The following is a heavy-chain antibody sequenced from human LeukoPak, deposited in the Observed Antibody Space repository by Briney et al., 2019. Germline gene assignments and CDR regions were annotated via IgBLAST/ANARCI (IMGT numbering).Heavy chain of an antibody. V-gene: IGHV3-23*01. D-gene: IGHD3-22*01. J-gene: IGHJ4*02. Sequence: GGSLRLSCAASGFTFSSYGMSWVRQAPGKGLEWVSAISGSGGSTYYADSVKGRFTISRDNSKNTLYLQMNSLRAEDTAVYYCAKAGLYYYDSSGYYSEYYFDYWGQGTLVTVSS. CDR1: GFTFSSYG. CDR3: AKAGLYYYDSSGYYSEYYFDY. CDR2: ISGSGGST.